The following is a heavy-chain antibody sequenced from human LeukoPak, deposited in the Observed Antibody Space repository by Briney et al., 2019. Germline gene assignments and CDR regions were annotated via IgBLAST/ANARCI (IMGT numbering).Heavy chain of an antibody. Sequence: GASVKVSCKASGGTFSSYAISWVRQAPGQGLEWMGGIIPIFGTANYAQKFQGRVTTTADESTSTAYMELSSLRSEDTAVYYCARDRNPSTYYDYVWGSYRYLVYWGQGTLVTVSS. CDR3: ARDRNPSTYYDYVWGSYRYLVY. CDR2: IIPIFGTA. J-gene: IGHJ4*02. CDR1: GGTFSSYA. D-gene: IGHD3-16*02. V-gene: IGHV1-69*01.